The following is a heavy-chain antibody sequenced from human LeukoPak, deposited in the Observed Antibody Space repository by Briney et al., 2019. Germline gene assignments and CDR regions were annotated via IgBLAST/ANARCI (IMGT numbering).Heavy chain of an antibody. V-gene: IGHV3-7*01. J-gene: IGHJ6*03. Sequence: GGSLRLSCAASGFTFSSYWMSWVRQAPGKGLEWVANIKQDGSEKKYVDSVKGRFTISRDNAKNSLDMQMNSLRAEDTAVYYCVREGYFFMDVWGKGTSVTVSS. CDR2: IKQDGSEK. CDR1: GFTFSSYW. CDR3: VREGYFFMDV.